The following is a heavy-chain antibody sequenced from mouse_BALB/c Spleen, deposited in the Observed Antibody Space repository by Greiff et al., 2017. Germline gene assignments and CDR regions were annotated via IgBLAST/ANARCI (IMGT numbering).Heavy chain of an antibody. V-gene: IGHV5-12-1*01. D-gene: IGHD2-3*01. J-gene: IGHJ3*01. Sequence: EVMLVESGGGLVKPGGSLKLSCAASGFAFSSYDMSWVRQTPEKRLEWVAYISSGGGSTYYPDTVKGRFTISRDNAKNTLYLQMSSLKSEDTAMYYCARHEGYPPWFAYWGQGTLVTVSA. CDR2: ISSGGGST. CDR1: GFAFSSYD. CDR3: ARHEGYPPWFAY.